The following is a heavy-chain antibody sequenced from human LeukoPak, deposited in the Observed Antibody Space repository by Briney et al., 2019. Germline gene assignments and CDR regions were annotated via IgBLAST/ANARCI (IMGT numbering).Heavy chain of an antibody. CDR2: IYPGDSDT. V-gene: IGHV5-51*01. Sequence: GESLKISCKGSGYTFHSYWIAWVRQMPGKGLEWMGIIYPGDSDTRYSPSFQGQVTISADKSISTAYLQWRSLKASDTAMYYCARQLESYYDSSGYYRVGFDYWGQGTLVTVSS. CDR3: ARQLESYYDSSGYYRVGFDY. D-gene: IGHD3-22*01. J-gene: IGHJ4*02. CDR1: GYTFHSYW.